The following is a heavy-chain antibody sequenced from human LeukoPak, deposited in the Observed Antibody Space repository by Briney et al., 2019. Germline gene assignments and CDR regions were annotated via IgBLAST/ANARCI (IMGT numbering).Heavy chain of an antibody. Sequence: SQTLSLTCTVSGGSISSGGYYWSWIRRHPGKGLEWIGYIYYSGSTYYNPSLKSRVTISVDTSKNQFSLKLSSVTAADTAVYYCARMGVATTKGYNWFDPWGQGTLVTVSS. J-gene: IGHJ5*02. CDR2: IYYSGST. V-gene: IGHV4-31*03. D-gene: IGHD5-12*01. CDR3: ARMGVATTKGYNWFDP. CDR1: GGSISSGGYY.